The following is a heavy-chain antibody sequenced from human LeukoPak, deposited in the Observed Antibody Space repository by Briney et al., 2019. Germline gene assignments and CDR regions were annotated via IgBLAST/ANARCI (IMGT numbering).Heavy chain of an antibody. V-gene: IGHV3-23*01. Sequence: GGSLRLSCAASGFTFNNYAMSWVRQAPGKGLEWVSVISGGGNRTYYADSVKGRFTISRDNSKNTLSMKMNSLRAEDTAVYYCAKDSGYCSSTSCLPHNWFDPWGQGTLVTVSS. CDR2: ISGGGNRT. J-gene: IGHJ5*02. CDR3: AKDSGYCSSTSCLPHNWFDP. D-gene: IGHD2-2*01. CDR1: GFTFNNYA.